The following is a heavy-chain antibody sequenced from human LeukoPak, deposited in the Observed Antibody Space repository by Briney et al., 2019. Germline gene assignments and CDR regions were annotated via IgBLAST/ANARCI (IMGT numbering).Heavy chain of an antibody. J-gene: IGHJ5*02. V-gene: IGHV4-34*01. CDR3: VRGGAQQLET. Sequence: SETLSLTCAVYGGSFSGDYWSWIRQNPGKGLEWIGETNDRGSTTYNPSLKSRVTMTIDTSKKQASLRLSPMTVADTAVYYCVRGGAQQLETWGQGTLVTVSS. CDR1: GGSFSGDY. CDR2: TNDRGST. D-gene: IGHD6-13*01.